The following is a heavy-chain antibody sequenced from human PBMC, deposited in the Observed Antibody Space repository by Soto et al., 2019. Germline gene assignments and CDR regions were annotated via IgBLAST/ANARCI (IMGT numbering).Heavy chain of an antibody. D-gene: IGHD4-17*01. Sequence: SETLSLTCTVSGGSVSSGSYYWSWIRQPPGKGLEWIGYIYYSGSTNYNPSLKSRVTISVDTSKNQFSLKLSSVTAADTAVYYCASPSSDYGDYIWGQGTLVTVSS. CDR1: GGSVSSGSYY. J-gene: IGHJ4*02. V-gene: IGHV4-61*01. CDR3: ASPSSDYGDYI. CDR2: IYYSGST.